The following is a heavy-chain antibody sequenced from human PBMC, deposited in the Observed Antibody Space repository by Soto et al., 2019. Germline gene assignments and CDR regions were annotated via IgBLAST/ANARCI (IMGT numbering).Heavy chain of an antibody. D-gene: IGHD2-8*01. Sequence: EVQLLESGGGLMKPGGSLRLSCVASGFTLSRYALGWVRQSPGRGLEWVSAISIGCQDTYYPDSVKDRFTIYRDDSRNTLSLQMNSLTVDDSALYFCVRHCNGSRCYSFDYWGQGTLVTVSS. CDR2: ISIGCQDT. J-gene: IGHJ4*02. CDR3: VRHCNGSRCYSFDY. V-gene: IGHV3-23*01. CDR1: GFTLSRYA.